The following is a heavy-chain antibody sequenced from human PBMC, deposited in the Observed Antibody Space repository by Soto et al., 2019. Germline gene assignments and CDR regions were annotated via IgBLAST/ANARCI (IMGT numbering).Heavy chain of an antibody. CDR1: GFSLRTSRMG. D-gene: IGHD3-22*01. V-gene: IGHV2-26*01. Sequence: QVTLKESGPVLVKPTETLTLTCTVSGFSLRTSRMGVSWIRQPPGKAPEWLAHIFSNDEKSYSTSLKSRLTISKDTSKSQVVLTMTNMDPVDTATYYCARIPYDSTGYYSPYWGQGTLVTVST. CDR2: IFSNDEK. CDR3: ARIPYDSTGYYSPY. J-gene: IGHJ4*01.